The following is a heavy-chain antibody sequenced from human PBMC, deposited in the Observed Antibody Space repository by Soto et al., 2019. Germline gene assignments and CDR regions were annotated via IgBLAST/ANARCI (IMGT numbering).Heavy chain of an antibody. J-gene: IGHJ4*02. CDR1: GFTFSRYW. Sequence: EVQLVESGGGLVQPGGSLRLSCEASGFTFSRYWMSWIRQAPGTGLEWVANVKQDASQSYLVDSVKGPFTISRDNAKTSLFLQMNSLRDEATAVYYCVRDGSSGRHFDSWGQGALVTVSS. CDR2: VKQDASQS. CDR3: VRDGSSGRHFDS. D-gene: IGHD6-19*01. V-gene: IGHV3-7*01.